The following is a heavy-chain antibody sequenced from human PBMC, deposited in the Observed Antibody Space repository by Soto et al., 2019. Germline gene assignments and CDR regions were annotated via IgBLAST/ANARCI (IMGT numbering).Heavy chain of an antibody. V-gene: IGHV3-30*18. J-gene: IGHJ6*02. Sequence: GSLRLSCAASGFTFSSYGMHWVRQAPGKGLEWVAVISYDGSNKYYADSVKGRFTISRDNSKNTLYLQMNSLRAEDTAVYYCAKEGSYYYGMDVWGQGTTVTVSS. CDR2: ISYDGSNK. CDR3: AKEGSYYYGMDV. CDR1: GFTFSSYG.